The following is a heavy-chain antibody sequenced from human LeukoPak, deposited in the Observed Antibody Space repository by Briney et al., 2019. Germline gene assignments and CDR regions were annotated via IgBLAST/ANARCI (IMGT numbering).Heavy chain of an antibody. J-gene: IGHJ4*02. CDR2: ITGDETTI. CDR3: ARDLYYNSGFDY. D-gene: IGHD3-10*01. Sequence: GGSLRLACAASGFTFSSYEMNWVRQAPGKGLEWVSYITGDETTIYYADSAKGRFTISRDNAKNSLYLQMSSLRAEDTAVYYCARDLYYNSGFDYWGQGTLVTVSS. CDR1: GFTFSSYE. V-gene: IGHV3-48*03.